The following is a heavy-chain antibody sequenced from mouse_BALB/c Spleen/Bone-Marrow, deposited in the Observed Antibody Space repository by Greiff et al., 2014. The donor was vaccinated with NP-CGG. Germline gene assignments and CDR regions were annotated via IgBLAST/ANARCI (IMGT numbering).Heavy chain of an antibody. CDR1: GYTFTSSW. Sequence: QVHVKQSGSVLVRPGASVKLSCKASGYTFTSSWMHWAKQRPGQGLEWIGEIHPNSGNTNYNEKFKGKATLTVGTSSSTAYVDRSSLTSEDSAVYYCARGGYGNYYFDYWGQGTTLTVSS. V-gene: IGHV1S130*01. J-gene: IGHJ2*01. CDR3: ARGGYGNYYFDY. D-gene: IGHD2-1*01. CDR2: IHPNSGNT.